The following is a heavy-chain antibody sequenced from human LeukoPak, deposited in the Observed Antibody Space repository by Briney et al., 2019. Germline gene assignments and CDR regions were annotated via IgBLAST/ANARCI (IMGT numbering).Heavy chain of an antibody. CDR3: AKVAAAGILGY. CDR2: IQYDGSNK. Sequence: PGGSLRLSCAASGFTFSSYGMHWVRQAPGKGLEWVAFIQYDGSNKYYADSVKGRFTISRDNSKNTLYLQMNSLRAEDTAVYYCAKVAAAGILGYWGQGTLVTVSS. D-gene: IGHD6-13*01. CDR1: GFTFSSYG. V-gene: IGHV3-30*02. J-gene: IGHJ4*02.